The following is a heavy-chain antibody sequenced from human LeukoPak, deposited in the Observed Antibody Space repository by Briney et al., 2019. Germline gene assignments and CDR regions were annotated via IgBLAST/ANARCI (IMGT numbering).Heavy chain of an antibody. V-gene: IGHV4-59*08. CDR3: ARLEYGSGTGYYGLDV. D-gene: IGHD3-10*01. CDR1: GGSISRYY. J-gene: IGHJ6*02. Sequence: SETLSLTCTVSGGSISRYYWSWIRQPPGKGLEWIGYIYYGGSTNYNPSLKSRVTISADTSKNQFSLKLSSVTAADMAVYYCARLEYGSGTGYYGLDVWGQGTTVTVSS. CDR2: IYYGGST.